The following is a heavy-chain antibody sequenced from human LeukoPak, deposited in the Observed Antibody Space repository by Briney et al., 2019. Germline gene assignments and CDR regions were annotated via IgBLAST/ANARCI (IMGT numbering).Heavy chain of an antibody. D-gene: IGHD6-19*01. V-gene: IGHV1-2*06. CDR3: ARGIAGYSSGHYFDY. CDR2: INPNSGGT. Sequence: GASVKVSCXASGYTFTGYYMHWVRQAPGQGLEWMGRINPNSGGTNYAQKFQGRVTMTRDTSISTAYMELSRLRSDDTAVYYCARGIAGYSSGHYFDYWGQRTLVTVSS. J-gene: IGHJ4*02. CDR1: GYTFTGYY.